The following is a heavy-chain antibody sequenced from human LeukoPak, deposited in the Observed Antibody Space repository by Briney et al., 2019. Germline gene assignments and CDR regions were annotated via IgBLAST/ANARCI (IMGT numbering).Heavy chain of an antibody. CDR2: INPSGGST. J-gene: IGHJ4*02. CDR1: GYTFTSYY. V-gene: IGHV1-46*01. D-gene: IGHD3-10*01. Sequence: GASVKVSCKASGYTFTSYYMHWVRQAPGQGLEWMGIINPSGGSTSYAQKFQGRVTMTRNTSISTAYMELSSLRSEDTAVYYCARGTMVRGVISILTGRGYYFDYWGQGTLVTVSS. CDR3: ARGTMVRGVISILTGRGYYFDY.